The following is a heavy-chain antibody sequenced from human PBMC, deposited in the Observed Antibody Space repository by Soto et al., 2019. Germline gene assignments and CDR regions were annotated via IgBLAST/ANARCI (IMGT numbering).Heavy chain of an antibody. CDR1: GFTFISYG. CDR2: IWHDGSNK. Sequence: GGSLRLSCAASGFTFISYGMDWVRQAPGKGLEWVAGIWHDGSNKNYADSVKGRFTISRDNSKNTLYLQMNSLRAEDTAVYHCASQVFDYWGQGTLVTVSS. J-gene: IGHJ4*02. V-gene: IGHV3-33*01. CDR3: ASQVFDY.